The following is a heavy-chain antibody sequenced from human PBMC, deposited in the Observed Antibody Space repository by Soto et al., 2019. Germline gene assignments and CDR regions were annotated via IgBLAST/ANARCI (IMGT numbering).Heavy chain of an antibody. CDR1: GGSFSGYY. CDR2: INHSGST. V-gene: IGHV4-34*01. J-gene: IGHJ6*02. Sequence: SETLSLTCAVYGGSFSGYYWSWIRQPPGKGLEWIGEINHSGSTNYNPSLKSRVTISVDTSKNQFSLKLSSVTAADTAVYYCATGLCLRCLYYYYGRDLWGQGTTVTVSS. D-gene: IGHD3-10*02. CDR3: ATGLCLRCLYYYYGRDL.